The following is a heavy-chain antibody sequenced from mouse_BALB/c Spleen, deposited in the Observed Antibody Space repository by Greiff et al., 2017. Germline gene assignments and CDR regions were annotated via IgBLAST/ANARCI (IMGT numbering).Heavy chain of an antibody. D-gene: IGHD1-2*01. CDR1: GFTFSSYT. Sequence: DVMLVESGGGLVQPGGSLKLSCAASGFTFSSYTMSWVRQTPEKRLEWVAYISNGGGSTYYPDTVKGRITISRDNAKNTLYLQMSRLTSEDTAMYYCARHGQRRPLYLDYWGQGTTLTVSS. V-gene: IGHV5-12-2*01. CDR3: ARHGQRRPLYLDY. J-gene: IGHJ2*01. CDR2: ISNGGGST.